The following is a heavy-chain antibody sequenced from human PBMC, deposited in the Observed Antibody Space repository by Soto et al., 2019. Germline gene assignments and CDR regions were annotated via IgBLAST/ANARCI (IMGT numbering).Heavy chain of an antibody. CDR2: INPHGGST. D-gene: IGHD3-3*01. CDR1: GDTFTSYY. CDR3: ARSSGGNFGIIIEGSNWFDP. Sequence: GPSVKVSCKAPGDTFTSYYLNWVRQAPGQGLELMGVINPHGGSTKYAQKFQGRITMTRDTSRSTVYMELSSLRSDDTAIYYCARSSGGNFGIIIEGSNWFDPWGQETLVTVSS. V-gene: IGHV1-46*01. J-gene: IGHJ5*02.